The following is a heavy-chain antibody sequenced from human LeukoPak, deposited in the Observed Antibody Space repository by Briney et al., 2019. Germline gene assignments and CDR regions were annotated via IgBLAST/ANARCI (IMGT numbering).Heavy chain of an antibody. CDR1: GYTFTSYG. V-gene: IGHV1-18*01. CDR2: ISAYNGNT. J-gene: IGHJ4*02. D-gene: IGHD6-13*01. CDR3: AREVVYRSSWYFGDY. Sequence: ASVKVSCKASGYTFTSYGISSVRQAPGQGLEWMGWISAYNGNTNYAQKLQGRVTMTTDTSTSTAYMELRSLRSDDTAVYYCAREVVYRSSWYFGDYWGQGTLVTVSS.